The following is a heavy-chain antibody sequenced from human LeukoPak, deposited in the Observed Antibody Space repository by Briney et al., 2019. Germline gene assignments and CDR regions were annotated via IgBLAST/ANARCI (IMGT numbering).Heavy chain of an antibody. V-gene: IGHV3-9*01. J-gene: IGHJ6*02. CDR1: GFTFDDYA. CDR3: AKDRVGATIGYYYYGMDV. D-gene: IGHD1-26*01. Sequence: PGGSLRLSCAASGFTFDDYAMHWVRQAPGKGLEWVSGISWNSGSIGYADSVKGRFTISRDNAKNSLYLQMNSLRAEDTALYYCAKDRVGATIGYYYYGMDVWGQGTTVTVSS. CDR2: ISWNSGSI.